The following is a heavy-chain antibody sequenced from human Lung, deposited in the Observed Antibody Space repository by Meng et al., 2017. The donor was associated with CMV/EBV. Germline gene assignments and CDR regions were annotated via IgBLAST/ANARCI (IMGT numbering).Heavy chain of an antibody. CDR3: AKDGKSGGYFDY. CDR2: IWFDGSSK. Sequence: QVRLGESGGGVVQPGGSLRLSCGASGLSTYGMHWVRQVPGKGLEWVAFIWFDGSSKYYADSVKGRFSISRDNSKNTLYLQMNSLRPEDTGVYYCAKDGKSGGYFDYWGQGTLVTVSS. J-gene: IGHJ4*02. CDR1: GLSTYG. D-gene: IGHD1-1*01. V-gene: IGHV3-30*02.